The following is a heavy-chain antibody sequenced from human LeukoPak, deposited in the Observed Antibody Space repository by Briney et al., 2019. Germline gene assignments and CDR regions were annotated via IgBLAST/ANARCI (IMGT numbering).Heavy chain of an antibody. CDR3: AKSGVCSGTSCYLHHDAFDI. CDR2: ISYDGSNK. V-gene: IGHV3-30*18. J-gene: IGHJ3*02. CDR1: GFTFSGYG. Sequence: GGSLRLSCAASGFTFSGYGMHWVRQAPGKGLEWVAVISYDGSNKYYADSVKGRFTISRDNSKNTLYLQMNSLRAEDTAVYYCAKSGVCSGTSCYLHHDAFDIWGQGSMVTVSS. D-gene: IGHD2-2*01.